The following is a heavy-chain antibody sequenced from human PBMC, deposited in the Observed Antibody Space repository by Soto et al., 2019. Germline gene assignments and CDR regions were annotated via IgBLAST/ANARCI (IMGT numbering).Heavy chain of an antibody. V-gene: IGHV3-23*01. J-gene: IGHJ4*02. CDR2: MVGGDGGRSFTK. CDR1: GFIFSSFA. CDR3: VKNYIQLYF. D-gene: IGHD5-18*01. Sequence: EVHLLESGGGLVQPGGSLRLSCAASGFIFSSFAMTWVRQAPGKGLEWVSAMVGGDGGRSFTKYYADSVKSRFTISKDNSKNMLYLEMNSLRAEDTAVYYCVKNYIQLYFGGQGTLVTVSS.